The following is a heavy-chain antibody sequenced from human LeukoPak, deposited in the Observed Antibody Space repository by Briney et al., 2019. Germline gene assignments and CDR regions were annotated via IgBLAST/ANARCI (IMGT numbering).Heavy chain of an antibody. CDR2: TRNKAESYKT. CDR1: GFIFSNHY. Sequence: GGSLRLSCAASGFIFSNHYINWVRQTPGKGLEWVGRTRNKAESYKTEYAASVKGRFTISRDDSKKSLFLHMNSLKTEDTAVYYCARESSIFQVVARSYMDVCGKATTVTVSS. V-gene: IGHV3-72*01. CDR3: ARESSIFQVVARSYMDV. D-gene: IGHD3-3*01. J-gene: IGHJ6*03.